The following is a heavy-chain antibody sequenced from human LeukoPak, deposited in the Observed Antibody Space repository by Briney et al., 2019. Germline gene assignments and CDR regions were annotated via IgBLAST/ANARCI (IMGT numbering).Heavy chain of an antibody. CDR1: GFSFSSNA. D-gene: IGHD2-2*01. Sequence: GGSLRLSYAASGFSFSSNAMSWVRQAPGKGLEWVSSISGSGDTTYYADSVKGRFTISRDNSKNTLFLQMNSLRAEDTAVYYCAKTSSTHDYWGQGTLVTVSS. CDR3: AKTSSTHDY. CDR2: ISGSGDTT. V-gene: IGHV3-23*01. J-gene: IGHJ4*02.